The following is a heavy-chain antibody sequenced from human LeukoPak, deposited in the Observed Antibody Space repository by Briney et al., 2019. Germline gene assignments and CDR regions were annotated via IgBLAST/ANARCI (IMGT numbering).Heavy chain of an antibody. V-gene: IGHV1-2*02. CDR3: ARARGYGSSWYRRAWDGAWNAFDI. Sequence: ASVKVSCKASGYTFTGYYMHWVRQAPGQGLEWMGWINPNSGGTNYAQKFQGRVTMTRDTSISTAYMELSRLRSDDTAVYYCARARGYGSSWYRRAWDGAWNAFDIWGQGTMVTVSS. D-gene: IGHD6-13*01. J-gene: IGHJ3*02. CDR1: GYTFTGYY. CDR2: INPNSGGT.